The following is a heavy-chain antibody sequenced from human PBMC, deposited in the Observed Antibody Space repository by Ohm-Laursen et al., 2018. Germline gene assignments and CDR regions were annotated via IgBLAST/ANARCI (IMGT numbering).Heavy chain of an antibody. V-gene: IGHV3-30*03. CDR2: ISYDGTNK. J-gene: IGHJ3*02. D-gene: IGHD6-13*01. Sequence: SLRLSCAASGFTFSSYGMHWVRQAPGKGLEWVALISYDGTNKYYADSVKGRFTISRDNSKNTLYLQMNSLRAEDTAVYYCARPIIAAAVNDAFDIWGQGTMVTVSS. CDR3: ARPIIAAAVNDAFDI. CDR1: GFTFSSYG.